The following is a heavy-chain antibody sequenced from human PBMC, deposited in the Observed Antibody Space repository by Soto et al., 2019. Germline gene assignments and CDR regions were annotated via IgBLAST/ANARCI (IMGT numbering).Heavy chain of an antibody. CDR2: IYHSGST. CDR3: AAGGGLPRYY. V-gene: IGHV4-30-2*01. Sequence: QLQLQESGSGLVKPSQTLSLTCAVSGGYISSCGYSWSWIRQRPGKGLEWIGCIYHSGSTYYNPYLKSRVTISVDRSKNQFSLKLSSVTAADTAVYYCAAGGGLPRYYWGQGTLVTVSS. D-gene: IGHD5-12*01. CDR1: GGYISSCGYS. J-gene: IGHJ4*02.